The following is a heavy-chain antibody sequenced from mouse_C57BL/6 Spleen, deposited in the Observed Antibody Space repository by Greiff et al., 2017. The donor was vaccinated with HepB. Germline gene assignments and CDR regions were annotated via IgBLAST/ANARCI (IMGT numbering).Heavy chain of an antibody. Sequence: QVQLQQPGAELVMPGASVKLSCKASGYTFTSYWMHWVKQRPGQGLEWIGEIDPSDSYTNYNQKFKGKSTVTVDKSSSTAYMQLSSLTSEDSAVYYCARSGYYGSLDYWGQGTTLTVSS. CDR2: IDPSDSYT. V-gene: IGHV1-69*01. CDR3: ARSGYYGSLDY. CDR1: GYTFTSYW. J-gene: IGHJ2*01. D-gene: IGHD2-2*01.